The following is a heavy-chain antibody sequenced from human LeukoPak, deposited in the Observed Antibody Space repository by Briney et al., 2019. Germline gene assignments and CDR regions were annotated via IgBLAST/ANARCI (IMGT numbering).Heavy chain of an antibody. CDR1: GGSISSSSYY. V-gene: IGHV4-39*07. D-gene: IGHD2-2*01. CDR3: ARDPGGVPPYYYYGMDV. J-gene: IGHJ6*02. Sequence: MSSETLSLTCTVSGGSISSSSYYWGWIRQPPGKGLEWIGSIYYSGSTYYNPSLKSRVTISVDTSKNQFSLKLSSVTAADTAVYYCARDPGGVPPYYYYGMDVWGQGTTVTVSS. CDR2: IYYSGST.